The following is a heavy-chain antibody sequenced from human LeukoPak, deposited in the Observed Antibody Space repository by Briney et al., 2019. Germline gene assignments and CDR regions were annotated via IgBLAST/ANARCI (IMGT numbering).Heavy chain of an antibody. V-gene: IGHV4-31*03. CDR2: IYYSGST. CDR1: GGSISSGGYY. D-gene: IGHD2-2*02. J-gene: IGHJ5*02. Sequence: SETLSLTCTVSGGSISSGGYYWSWIRQHPGKGLEWIGYIYYSGSTYYTPSLKSRVTISVDTSKNQFSLKLSSVTAADTAVYYCARSGYCSSTSCYRSLWFDPWGQGTLVTVSS. CDR3: ARSGYCSSTSCYRSLWFDP.